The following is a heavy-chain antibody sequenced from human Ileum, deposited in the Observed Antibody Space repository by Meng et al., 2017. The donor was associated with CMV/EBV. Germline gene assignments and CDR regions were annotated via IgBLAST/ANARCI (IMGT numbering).Heavy chain of an antibody. CDR3: AKDLDCSSTSCYTSGGWAFYYYYGMDV. D-gene: IGHD2-2*02. Sequence: GGSLRLSCAASGFTFSSYGMHWVRQAPGKGLEWVAFIRYDGSNKYYADSVKGRFTISRDNSKNTLYLQMNSLRAEDTAVYYCAKDLDCSSTSCYTSGGWAFYYYYGMDVWGQGTTVTVSS. J-gene: IGHJ6*01. CDR1: GFTFSSYG. CDR2: IRYDGSNK. V-gene: IGHV3-30*02.